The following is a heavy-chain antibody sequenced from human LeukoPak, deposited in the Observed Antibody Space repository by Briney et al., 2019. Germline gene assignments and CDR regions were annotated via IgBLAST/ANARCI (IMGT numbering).Heavy chain of an antibody. CDR2: IYYSGST. J-gene: IGHJ4*02. Sequence: SETLSLTCAVSGGSISSGGYSWSWIRQPPGKGLEWIGYIYYSGSTYYNPSLKSRVTISVDTSKNQFSLKLSSVTAADTAVYYCARVLSGGVDYWGQGTLVTVSS. V-gene: IGHV4-31*11. CDR3: ARVLSGGVDY. CDR1: GGSISSGGYS. D-gene: IGHD6-25*01.